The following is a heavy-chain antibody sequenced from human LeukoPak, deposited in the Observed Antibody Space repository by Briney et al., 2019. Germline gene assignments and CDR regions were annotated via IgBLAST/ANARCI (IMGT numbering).Heavy chain of an antibody. CDR2: IYYSGST. CDR3: ARRGIAAPFDP. V-gene: IGHV4-39*01. Sequence: SETLSLTCTVSGGSISSSSYYWGWIRQPPGKGLEWIGSIYYSGSTYYNPSLKSRVTISVDTSKNQFSLKLSSVTAADTAVYYCARRGIAAPFDPWGQGTLVTVS. CDR1: GGSISSSSYY. D-gene: IGHD6-13*01. J-gene: IGHJ5*02.